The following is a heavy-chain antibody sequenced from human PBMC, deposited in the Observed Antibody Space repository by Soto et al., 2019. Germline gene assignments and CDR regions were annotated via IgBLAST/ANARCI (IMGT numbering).Heavy chain of an antibody. CDR3: ARSGDNWNDFDWFDP. V-gene: IGHV6-1*01. J-gene: IGHJ5*02. D-gene: IGHD1-1*01. CDR1: GDSVSSNSAA. CDR2: TYYRSKWYN. Sequence: SQTLSLTCAISGDSVSSNSAAWNWIRQSPSRGLEWLGRTYYRSKWYNDYAVSVKSRITINPDTSKIQFSLQLNSVTPEDTAVYYCARSGDNWNDFDWFDPWGQGTLVTVSS.